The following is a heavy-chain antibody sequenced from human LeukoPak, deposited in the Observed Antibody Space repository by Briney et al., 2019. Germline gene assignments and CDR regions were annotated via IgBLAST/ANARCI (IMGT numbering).Heavy chain of an antibody. D-gene: IGHD4-17*01. J-gene: IGHJ4*02. V-gene: IGHV3-48*03. CDR2: ISNSGRTK. Sequence: QSGGSLRLSCAASGFTFSSYEMNWVRQAPGKGLEWVSFISNSGRTKYYADSVKGRFTISRDNAKNSLYLQMNILRADDTAVYYCATSSVTTGIDFDCWGQGTLVTVSS. CDR1: GFTFSSYE. CDR3: ATSSVTTGIDFDC.